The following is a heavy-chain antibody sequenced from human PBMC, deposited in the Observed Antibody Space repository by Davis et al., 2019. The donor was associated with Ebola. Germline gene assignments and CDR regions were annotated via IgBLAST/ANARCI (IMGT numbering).Heavy chain of an antibody. CDR3: ARLSSSVAGLY. CDR2: IHYGGST. D-gene: IGHD6-19*01. Sequence: MPSETLSLTCAVYGGSSSGYYWSWIRQPPGKGLEWIGSIHYGGSTYYTPSLKSRVIISVDTSRKQFSLNLSSVTAADTAIYYCARLSSSVAGLYWGQGILVTVSS. CDR1: GGSSSGYY. J-gene: IGHJ4*02. V-gene: IGHV4-34*01.